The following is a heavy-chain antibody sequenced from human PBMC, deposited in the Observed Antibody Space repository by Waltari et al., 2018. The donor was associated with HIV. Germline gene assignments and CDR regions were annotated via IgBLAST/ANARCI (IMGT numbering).Heavy chain of an antibody. CDR3: ARVDYGPNPYGMDV. V-gene: IGHV4-59*01. Sequence: QVQLQESGPGLVKPSETLSLTCTVSGGSISSYYWSWIRQPPGKGLEWIGYIYYSGSTNHNPSLKSRVTISVDTSKNQFSLKLSSVTAADTAVYYCARVDYGPNPYGMDVWGQGTTVTVSS. CDR1: GGSISSYY. CDR2: IYYSGST. D-gene: IGHD4-17*01. J-gene: IGHJ6*02.